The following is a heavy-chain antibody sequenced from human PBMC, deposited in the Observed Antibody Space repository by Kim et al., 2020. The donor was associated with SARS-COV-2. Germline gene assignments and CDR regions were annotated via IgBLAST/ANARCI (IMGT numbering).Heavy chain of an antibody. CDR3: ARDRGPYYYYYGMDV. V-gene: IGHV3-21*01. J-gene: IGHJ6*02. Sequence: DSVKGRFTISRDNAKNSLYLQMNSLGAEDTAVYYCARDRGPYYYYYGMDVWGQGTTVTVSS. D-gene: IGHD3-10*01.